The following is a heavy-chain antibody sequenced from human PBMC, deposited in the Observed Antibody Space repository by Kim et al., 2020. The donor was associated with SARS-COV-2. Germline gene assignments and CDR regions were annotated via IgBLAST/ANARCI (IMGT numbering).Heavy chain of an antibody. D-gene: IGHD4-4*01. CDR3: AKVTTKTAPFYDS. V-gene: IGHV3-23*01. J-gene: IGHJ4*02. Sequence: SAVSVRGRFTSSRDNSRNALNLEMNRLRAEDTALYYCAKVTTKTAPFYDSWGQGTLVTVSS.